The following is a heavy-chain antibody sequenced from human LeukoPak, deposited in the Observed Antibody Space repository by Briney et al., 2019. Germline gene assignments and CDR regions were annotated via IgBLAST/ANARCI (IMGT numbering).Heavy chain of an antibody. CDR1: GDSVSSNSAA. Sequence: SQTLSLTCAISGDSVSSNSAAWNRIRQSPSTGLEWLGRTYYRSKWYNDYAGSVKSRITINPDTSKNQFSLQVNSVTPEDTAVYYCARGGQGDGYSADEAFDIWGQGTMVTVSS. V-gene: IGHV6-1*01. CDR3: ARGGQGDGYSADEAFDI. CDR2: TYYRSKWYN. J-gene: IGHJ3*02. D-gene: IGHD5-24*01.